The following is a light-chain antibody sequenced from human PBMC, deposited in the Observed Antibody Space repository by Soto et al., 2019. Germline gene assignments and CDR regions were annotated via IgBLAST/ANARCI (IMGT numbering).Light chain of an antibody. CDR2: EVT. Sequence: QSALTQPPSASGSPGQSVTISCTGTSSDDGASKYVSWYAQHPGKAPRLLIYEVTKRPSGVPDRFSGSKSGNTASLSVSGLQSEDEADDYCSSSVGTKKMVFGGGTKLTVL. CDR3: SSSVGTKKMV. CDR1: SSDDGASKY. J-gene: IGLJ2*01. V-gene: IGLV2-8*01.